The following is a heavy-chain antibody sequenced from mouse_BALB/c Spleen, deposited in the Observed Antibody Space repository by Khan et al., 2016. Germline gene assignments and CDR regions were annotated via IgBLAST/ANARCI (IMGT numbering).Heavy chain of an antibody. CDR3: ARAGGFDY. CDR1: GYSITSDYA. J-gene: IGHJ2*01. CDR2: ISYSGST. Sequence: EVLLVESGPGLVKPSQSLSLTCTVTGYSITSDYAWNWIRQFPGNKLEWMGYISYSGSTSYNPSLKSRISITRDTSKNQFFLQLNSVRTRDTATDYCARAGGFDYWGQGTTLTVST. V-gene: IGHV3-2*02.